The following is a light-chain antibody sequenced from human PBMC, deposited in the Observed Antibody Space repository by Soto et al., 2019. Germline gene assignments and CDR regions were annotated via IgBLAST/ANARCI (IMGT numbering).Light chain of an antibody. CDR2: KVS. Sequence: DVVMTQSPLSLPVTLGQPASISCRSSQSLVYDDGNTFLNWFQHRPGQSPRRLIYKVSNRDSGVPDRFSGSGSGTDFTLKISRVEAEDVGVYYCMQGTHWPPTFGQGTKVEIK. CDR1: QSLVYDDGNTF. V-gene: IGKV2-30*01. J-gene: IGKJ1*01. CDR3: MQGTHWPPT.